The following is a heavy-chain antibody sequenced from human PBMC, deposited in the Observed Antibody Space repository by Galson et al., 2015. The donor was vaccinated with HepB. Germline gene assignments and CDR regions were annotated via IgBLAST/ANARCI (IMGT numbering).Heavy chain of an antibody. Sequence: LRLSCAASGLSVSSNYMSWVRQAPGKGLEWVGEISHSGSTNYNPSLKSRVGISVDTSKNQSSLNLNSVTAADTAVYYCARRARGKSLYQLARRQYYYYYIDVWGKGTTVTVSS. J-gene: IGHJ6*03. V-gene: IGHV4-34*01. D-gene: IGHD2-2*01. CDR2: ISHSGST. CDR3: ARRARGKSLYQLARRQYYYYYIDV. CDR1: GLSVSSNY.